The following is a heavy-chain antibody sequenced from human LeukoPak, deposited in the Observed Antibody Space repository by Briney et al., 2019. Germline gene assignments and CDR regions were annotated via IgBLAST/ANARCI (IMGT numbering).Heavy chain of an antibody. CDR1: GFSFSTYG. D-gene: IGHD1-26*01. V-gene: IGHV3-23*01. CDR3: AKEYTGTFSPFPSYFDN. Sequence: GGTLRLSCAASGFSFSTYGMTWVRQAPGKGLEWVSAFTGSGGSTYYADSVKGRFTISTDNSKNTLWLQMNSLRAEDTAIYYCAKEYTGTFSPFPSYFDNWGQGTLVTVSS. J-gene: IGHJ4*02. CDR2: FTGSGGST.